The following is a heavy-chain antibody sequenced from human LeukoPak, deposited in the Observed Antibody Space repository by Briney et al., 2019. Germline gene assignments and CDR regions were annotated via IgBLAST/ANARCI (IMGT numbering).Heavy chain of an antibody. CDR2: IYPGDSDT. V-gene: IGHV5-51*01. Sequence: GESLKISCKGSGYSFTSYWIGWVRQMPGKGLEWMGIIYPGDSDTRYSPSFQGQVTISADESISTAYLQWSSLKASDTAMYYCARRDYCGGDCYSEPFDYWGQGTLVTVSS. J-gene: IGHJ4*02. CDR1: GYSFTSYW. D-gene: IGHD2-21*02. CDR3: ARRDYCGGDCYSEPFDY.